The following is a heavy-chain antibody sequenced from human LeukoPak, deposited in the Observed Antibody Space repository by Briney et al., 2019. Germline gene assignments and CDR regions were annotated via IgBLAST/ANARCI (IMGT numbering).Heavy chain of an antibody. CDR3: ARGRIRVYGDARGAFDI. D-gene: IGHD4-17*01. Sequence: SVKVSCKASGYTFTSYGISWVRQAPGQGLEWMGWISAHNGNTNYAQKLQGRVTMTTDTSTSTAYMELRSLRSDDTAVYYCARGRIRVYGDARGAFDIWGQGTMVTVSS. CDR2: ISAHNGNT. V-gene: IGHV1-18*01. CDR1: GYTFTSYG. J-gene: IGHJ3*02.